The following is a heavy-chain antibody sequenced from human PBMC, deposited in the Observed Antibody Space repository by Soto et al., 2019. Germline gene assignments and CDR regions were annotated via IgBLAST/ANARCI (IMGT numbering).Heavy chain of an antibody. CDR2: ISAYNGNT. D-gene: IGHD2-15*01. CDR3: ARKYCSGGSCPYYYYYGMDV. J-gene: IGHJ6*02. Sequence: ASVKVSCKASGYTFTSYGISWVRQAPGQGLEWMGWISAYNGNTNYAQKLQGRVTMTTDTSTSTAYMELRSLRSDDTAVYYCARKYCSGGSCPYYYYYGMDVRGQGTTVTVSS. V-gene: IGHV1-18*01. CDR1: GYTFTSYG.